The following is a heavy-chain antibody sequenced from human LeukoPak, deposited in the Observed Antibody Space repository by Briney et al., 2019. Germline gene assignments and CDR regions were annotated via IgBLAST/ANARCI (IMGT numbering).Heavy chain of an antibody. D-gene: IGHD2-15*01. CDR1: GFTFSSYW. CDR2: IKQDGSEK. J-gene: IGHJ3*02. CDR3: ARDLMVAATKTVGAFDI. Sequence: GGSLRLSCAASGFTFSSYWMSWVRQAPGEGLEWVANIKQDGSEKYYVDSVKGRFTISRDNAKNSLYLQMNSLRAEDTAVYYCARDLMVAATKTVGAFDISGQGTMVTVSS. V-gene: IGHV3-7*01.